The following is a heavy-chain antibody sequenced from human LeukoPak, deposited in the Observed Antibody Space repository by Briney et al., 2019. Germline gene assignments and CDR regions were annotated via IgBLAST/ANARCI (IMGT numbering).Heavy chain of an antibody. Sequence: SETLSLTCTVSGGSISSGGYYWSWIRQHSGKGLEWIGFIFYSGSTYYNPFLKSRVTMSVDTSKNQFSLKLSSVTAADTAVYYCARDRRGGNFFDYWGQGTLVSVSS. CDR2: IFYSGST. D-gene: IGHD4-23*01. V-gene: IGHV4-31*03. CDR1: GGSISSGGYY. J-gene: IGHJ4*02. CDR3: ARDRRGGNFFDY.